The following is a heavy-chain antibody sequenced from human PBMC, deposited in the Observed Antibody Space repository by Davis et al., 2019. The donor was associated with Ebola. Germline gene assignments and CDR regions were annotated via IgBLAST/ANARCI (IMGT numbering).Heavy chain of an antibody. CDR2: INAGNGNT. CDR3: ARKRVTGTTKTYNWFDP. D-gene: IGHD1-7*01. J-gene: IGHJ5*02. Sequence: ASVKVSCKASGYTFTSYAMHWVRQAPGQRLEWMGWINAGNGNTKYSQKFQGRVTMTRNTSISTAYMELSSLRSEDTAVYYCARKRVTGTTKTYNWFDPWGQGTLVTVSS. CDR1: GYTFTSYA. V-gene: IGHV1-3*01.